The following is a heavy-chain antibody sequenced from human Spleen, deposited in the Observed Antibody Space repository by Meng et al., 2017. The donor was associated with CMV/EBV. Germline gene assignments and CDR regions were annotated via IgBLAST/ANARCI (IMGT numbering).Heavy chain of an antibody. Sequence: SETLSLTCAVYGGSFSGYYWSWIRQPPGKGLEWIGEINHSGSTNYNPSLKSRVTISVDTSKNQFSLKLSSVTAADTAVYYCARSLKLHLLYSGSSFDIWGQGTMVTVSS. CDR3: ARSLKLHLLYSGSSFDI. D-gene: IGHD1-26*01. V-gene: IGHV4-34*01. CDR2: INHSGST. J-gene: IGHJ3*02. CDR1: GGSFSGYY.